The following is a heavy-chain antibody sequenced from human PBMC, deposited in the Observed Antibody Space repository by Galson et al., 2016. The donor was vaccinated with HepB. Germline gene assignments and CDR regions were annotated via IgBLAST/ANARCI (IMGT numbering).Heavy chain of an antibody. Sequence: SETLSLTCSVSGGSISSSSYYWGWIRQPPGKGLEWIGSIYYSGSTYYNPSLNSRVAMSVDTFKKQFSLKLNSVTVADMAFYYCARHGKEAGDDGFDVWGRGTMVAVSS. CDR1: GGSISSSSYY. D-gene: IGHD7-27*01. CDR2: IYYSGST. CDR3: ARHGKEAGDDGFDV. J-gene: IGHJ3*01. V-gene: IGHV4-39*01.